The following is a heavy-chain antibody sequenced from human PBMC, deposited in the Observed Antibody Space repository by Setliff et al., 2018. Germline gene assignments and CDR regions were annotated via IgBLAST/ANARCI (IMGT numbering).Heavy chain of an antibody. CDR2: NSVY. V-gene: IGHV1-18*01. J-gene: IGHJ4*02. D-gene: IGHD1-7*01. CDR3: ARYITGTTPADY. Sequence: ASVKVSCKTSGYSFTNYGINWVRQAPGQGLEWMGWNSVYAQELQGRVTMTTDTSTSTAYMELRSLRSDDTAVYYCARYITGTTPADYWGQGTLVTVSS. CDR1: GYSFTNYG.